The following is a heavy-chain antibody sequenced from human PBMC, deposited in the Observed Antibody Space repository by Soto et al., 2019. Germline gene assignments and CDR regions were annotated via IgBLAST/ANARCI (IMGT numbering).Heavy chain of an antibody. CDR3: ARVGSTSWRPFDY. V-gene: IGHV3-74*01. D-gene: IGHD2-2*01. CDR2: INSDGSST. Sequence: GGSLRLSCAASGFTFSSYWMHWVRQAPGKGLVWVSRINSDGSSTSYADSVKGRFTISRDNAKNTLYLQMNSLRAEDTAVYYCARVGSTSWRPFDYWGQGTLVTVSS. J-gene: IGHJ4*02. CDR1: GFTFSSYW.